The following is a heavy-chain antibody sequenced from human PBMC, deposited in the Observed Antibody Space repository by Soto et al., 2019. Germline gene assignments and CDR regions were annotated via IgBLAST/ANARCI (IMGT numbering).Heavy chain of an antibody. J-gene: IGHJ4*02. V-gene: IGHV4-39*01. CDR2: IYYRGYT. D-gene: IGHD4-4*01. CDR1: GGSITSSSYY. Sequence: SETLSLTCAVSGGSITSSSYYWGWIRQAPGRGLEWIGTIYYRGYTYYNPSLESRVTISADTSKNQLSLNLRSVTAADTAVYYCASPTGADYTFDYWGQGILVTVSS. CDR3: ASPTGADYTFDY.